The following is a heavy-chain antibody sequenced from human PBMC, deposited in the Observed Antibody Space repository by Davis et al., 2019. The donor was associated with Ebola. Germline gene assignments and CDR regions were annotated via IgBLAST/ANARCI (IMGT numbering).Heavy chain of an antibody. CDR1: GFTFSSYG. CDR3: ARVSDFWSGYYSWYFDY. CDR2: IWYDGSNK. D-gene: IGHD3-3*01. V-gene: IGHV3-33*01. Sequence: GESLKISCAASGFTFSSYGMHWVRQAPGKGLEWVAAIWYDGSNKYYADSVKGRFTISRDNSKNTLYLQMNSLRAEDTAVYYCARVSDFWSGYYSWYFDYWGQGTLVTVSS. J-gene: IGHJ4*02.